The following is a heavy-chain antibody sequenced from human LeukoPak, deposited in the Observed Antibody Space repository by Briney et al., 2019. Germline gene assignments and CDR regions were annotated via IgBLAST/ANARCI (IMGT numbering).Heavy chain of an antibody. CDR2: INHSGST. V-gene: IGHV4-34*01. D-gene: IGHD3-10*02. J-gene: IGHJ4*02. CDR3: ARGTLVRGISY. CDR1: GESFTDYY. Sequence: SETLSLTCAVHGESFTDYYWNWIRQSPGKGLEWIGDINHSGSTNYNPSLKSRVTISKDTSKKQFSLKLSSVTAADTAVYSCARGTLVRGISYWGQGALVTVSS.